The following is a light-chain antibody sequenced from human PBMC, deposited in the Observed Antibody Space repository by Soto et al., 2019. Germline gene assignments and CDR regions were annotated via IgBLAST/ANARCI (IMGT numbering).Light chain of an antibody. CDR3: QQSYSTTRT. CDR1: QSIRSY. J-gene: IGKJ1*01. CDR2: AAS. Sequence: IWMTQSPSLLSASTGDRVTITCRASQSIRSYLNWYQQKPGKAPKLLIYAASSLQSGVPSRFSGSGSGTDFTLTISSLQPEDFATYYCQQSYSTTRTFGQGTKEDIK. V-gene: IGKV1-39*01.